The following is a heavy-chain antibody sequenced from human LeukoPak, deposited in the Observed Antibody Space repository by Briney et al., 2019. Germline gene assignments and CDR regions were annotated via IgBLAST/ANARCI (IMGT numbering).Heavy chain of an antibody. V-gene: IGHV4-4*07. CDR1: GSSMNGFQ. Sequence: SETLSLTCTVSGSSMNGFQWSWIRQPAGKGLEWIGRISTSGNINYTPSLKSRVTMSVDTSKNQFSLKLTSVTAADTAVYFCARGQSYRKSQNWFGPWGQGTLVTVSS. CDR3: ARGQSYRKSQNWFGP. CDR2: ISTSGNI. J-gene: IGHJ5*02. D-gene: IGHD4-11*01.